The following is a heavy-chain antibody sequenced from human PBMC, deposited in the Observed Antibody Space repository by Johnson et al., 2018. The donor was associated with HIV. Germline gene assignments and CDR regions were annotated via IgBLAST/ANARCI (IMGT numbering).Heavy chain of an antibody. J-gene: IGHJ3*01. CDR3: AKPPSMGADAFDV. V-gene: IGHV3-30*18. D-gene: IGHD3-16*01. Sequence: QVQLVESGGGVVQPGRSLRVSCGASGFTFSSYDMHWVRQAPGKGLEWVAVISYDGSNKYYADSVKGRFNISRDNSKNTLYLQMNRLRAEDSALYYCAKPPSMGADAFDVWGQGTMVTVSS. CDR2: ISYDGSNK. CDR1: GFTFSSYD.